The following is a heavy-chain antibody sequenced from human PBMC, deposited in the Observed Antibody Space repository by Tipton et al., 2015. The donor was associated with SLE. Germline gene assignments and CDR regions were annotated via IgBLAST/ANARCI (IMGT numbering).Heavy chain of an antibody. V-gene: IGHV4-59*12. Sequence: TLSLTCTVSGGSISSYYWSWIRQPPGKGLEWIGYIYYSGSTNYNPSLKSRVTISVDTSKNQFSLRLTSLTAADTAVYYCARAPSWSSWTVCDYWGQGTLVTVSS. CDR1: GGSISSYY. CDR3: ARAPSWSSWTVCDY. CDR2: IYYSGST. D-gene: IGHD6-13*01. J-gene: IGHJ4*02.